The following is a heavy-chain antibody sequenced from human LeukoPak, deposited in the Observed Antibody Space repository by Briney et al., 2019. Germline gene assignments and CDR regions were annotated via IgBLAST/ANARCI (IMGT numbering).Heavy chain of an antibody. D-gene: IGHD5-12*01. CDR2: ISGDGGST. CDR1: GFTFDDYA. J-gene: IGHJ6*02. Sequence: GGSLRLSCAASGFTFDDYAMHWVRHAPGKGLEWVSLISGDGGSTYCADSVKGRFTISRDNSKNSLYLQMNSLRTEDTALYYCAKDIVATVNYYYYGMDVWGQGTTVTVSS. V-gene: IGHV3-43*02. CDR3: AKDIVATVNYYYYGMDV.